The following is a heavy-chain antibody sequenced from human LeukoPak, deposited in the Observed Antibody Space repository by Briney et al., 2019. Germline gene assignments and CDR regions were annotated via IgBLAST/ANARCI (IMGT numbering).Heavy chain of an antibody. J-gene: IGHJ4*02. V-gene: IGHV3-11*04. CDR3: ARGEAGYCGGDCYFDF. D-gene: IGHD2-21*02. CDR1: GFTFSDYY. CDR2: ISSSGSTI. Sequence: KPGGSLRLSCAASGFTFSDYYMSWIRQAPGKGLEWVSYISSSGSTIYYADSVKGRFTISRDNAKNTLYLQMNNLRAEDTALYYCARGEAGYCGGDCYFDFWGQGTLAAVSS.